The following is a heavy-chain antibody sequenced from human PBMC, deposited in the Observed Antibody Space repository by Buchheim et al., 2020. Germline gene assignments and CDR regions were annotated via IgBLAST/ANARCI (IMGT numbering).Heavy chain of an antibody. Sequence: QVQLVQSGAEVKKPGASVKVSCKASGYTFTSYYMHWVRQAPGQGLEWMGWMNPNSGNTGYAQKFQGRVTMTRNTSISTAYMELSSLRSEDTAVYYCARGHLAQLAAAGTVWFDPWGQGTL. V-gene: IGHV1-8*02. D-gene: IGHD6-13*01. CDR1: GYTFTSYY. CDR3: ARGHLAQLAAAGTVWFDP. CDR2: MNPNSGNT. J-gene: IGHJ5*02.